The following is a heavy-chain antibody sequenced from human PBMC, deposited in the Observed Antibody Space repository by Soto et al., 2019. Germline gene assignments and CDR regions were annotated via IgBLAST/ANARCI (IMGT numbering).Heavy chain of an antibody. J-gene: IGHJ6*02. CDR2: IYYSGST. V-gene: IGHV4-30-4*01. CDR3: AREPLRVYGMDV. Sequence: SETLSLTCTVSGGCIGSGDSHWSWIRQPPGKGLEWIGYIYYSGSTYCNPSLRSRVTISGDTSKNQFSLKLSSVTAADTAVYYCAREPLRVYGMDVWGQGTTVTVSS. CDR1: GGCIGSGDSH.